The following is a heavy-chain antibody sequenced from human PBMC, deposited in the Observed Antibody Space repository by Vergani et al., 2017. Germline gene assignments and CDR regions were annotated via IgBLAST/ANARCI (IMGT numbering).Heavy chain of an antibody. CDR3: AKAMGEPSKGIVATIRGMDV. CDR2: ISWDGGST. Sequence: EVQLVESGGVVVQPGGSLRLSCAASGFTFDDYTMHWVRQAPGKGLEWVSLISWDGGSTYYADSVKGRFTISRDNSKNSLYLQMNSLRTEDTALYYCAKAMGEPSKGIVATIRGMDVWGQGTTVTVSS. V-gene: IGHV3-43*01. CDR1: GFTFDDYT. J-gene: IGHJ6*02. D-gene: IGHD5-12*01.